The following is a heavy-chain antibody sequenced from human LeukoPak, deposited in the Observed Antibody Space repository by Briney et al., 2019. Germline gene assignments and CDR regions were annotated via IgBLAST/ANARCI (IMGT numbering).Heavy chain of an antibody. CDR3: ARDDPNKYYFDY. D-gene: IGHD2/OR15-2a*01. Sequence: SETLSLTCTVSGGSISSSSYYWGWIRQPPGKGLEWIGKIHYSGSTYYNSSLKSRVTISVDTSKNQFSLKLSSVTAADTAVYYCARDDPNKYYFDYWGQGTLVTVSS. J-gene: IGHJ4*02. CDR2: IHYSGST. V-gene: IGHV4-39*02. CDR1: GGSISSSSYY.